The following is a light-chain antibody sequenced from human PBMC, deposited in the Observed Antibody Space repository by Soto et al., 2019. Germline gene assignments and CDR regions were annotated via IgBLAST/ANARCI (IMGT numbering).Light chain of an antibody. CDR1: QDIGVF. V-gene: IGKV1-39*01. CDR3: QQTYNTHGA. CDR2: AAS. J-gene: IGKJ2*01. Sequence: DIQVTQSPSSRSASAGDRVTITCRASQDIGVFLNWYQQKPGKAPKCLIYAASNLESRVPSRFSGSGSGKYFNFAISSLQFDDLETYYCQQTYNTHGAVGQGPKVDI.